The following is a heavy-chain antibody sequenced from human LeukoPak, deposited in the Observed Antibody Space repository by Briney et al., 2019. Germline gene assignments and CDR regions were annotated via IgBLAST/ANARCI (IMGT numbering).Heavy chain of an antibody. J-gene: IGHJ6*02. V-gene: IGHV3-23*01. CDR1: GFTFSSYA. CDR3: AKGIHDYGDYWYYYYYGMDV. D-gene: IGHD4-17*01. Sequence: GGSLRLSCAASGFTFSSYAMSWVRQAPGKGLEWVSSISGSGGITYYTDSVKGRFTISRDNSKNTLYLQMNSLRAEDTAVYYCAKGIHDYGDYWYYYYYGMDVWGQGTTVTVSS. CDR2: ISGSGGIT.